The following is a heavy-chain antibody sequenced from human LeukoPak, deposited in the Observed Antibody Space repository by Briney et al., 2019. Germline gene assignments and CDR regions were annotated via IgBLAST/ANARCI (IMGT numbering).Heavy chain of an antibody. D-gene: IGHD2-2*01. J-gene: IGHJ6*03. CDR2: IIPIFGTA. CDR3: ARVVPAAGDYYYYYYMDV. V-gene: IGHV1-69*13. Sequence: GASVKVSCKASGGTFSSYAISWVRQAPGQGLEWMGGIIPIFGTANYAQKFQGRVTITADESTSTAYMELSSLRSEDTAVYYCARVVPAAGDYYYYYYMDVWGKGTTVTVSS. CDR1: GGTFSSYA.